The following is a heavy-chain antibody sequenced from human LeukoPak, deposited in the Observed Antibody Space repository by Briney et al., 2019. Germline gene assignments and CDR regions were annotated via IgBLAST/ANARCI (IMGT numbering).Heavy chain of an antibody. J-gene: IGHJ6*03. CDR2: ITSSGGRT. Sequence: GGSLRLSCAASGFTFNNYAMNWVRQAPGKGLEWVSAITSSGGRTYYADFVKGRFTISRDNSKNTLYLQMNSLRAEDTAVYYCARGGSKWPAYYYYYMDVWGKGTTVTISS. CDR1: GFTFNNYA. V-gene: IGHV3-23*01. D-gene: IGHD5-12*01. CDR3: ARGGSKWPAYYYYYMDV.